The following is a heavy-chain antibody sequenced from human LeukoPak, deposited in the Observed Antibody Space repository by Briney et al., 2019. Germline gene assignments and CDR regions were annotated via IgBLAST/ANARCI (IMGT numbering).Heavy chain of an antibody. J-gene: IGHJ4*02. D-gene: IGHD1-26*01. Sequence: GGSLRLSCVASGFTFSSYAMSWVRQAPGKGLEWVSSISGSGGSTYYADSVKGRFTISRDNSKNTLYLQMNSLRAEDTAVYYCAKGPKWELGYWGQGTLVTVSS. CDR3: AKGPKWELGY. CDR2: ISGSGGST. CDR1: GFTFSSYA. V-gene: IGHV3-23*01.